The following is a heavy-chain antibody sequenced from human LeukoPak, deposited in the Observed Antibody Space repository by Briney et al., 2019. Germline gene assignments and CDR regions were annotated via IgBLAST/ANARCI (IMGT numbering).Heavy chain of an antibody. D-gene: IGHD3-16*01. CDR1: AGSFSGYY. V-gene: IGHV4-59*12. CDR2: SFYTGGT. Sequence: SETLSLTCNVFAGSFSGYYWSWIRQTPGKGLEWIGDSFYTGGTNYNPSFKSRVTISVDTSRRQFSLRLSSVTVAGTPLYYCATSSKYYHHLFVSWGKGTLVTVS. J-gene: IGHJ4*02. CDR3: ATSSKYYHHLFVS.